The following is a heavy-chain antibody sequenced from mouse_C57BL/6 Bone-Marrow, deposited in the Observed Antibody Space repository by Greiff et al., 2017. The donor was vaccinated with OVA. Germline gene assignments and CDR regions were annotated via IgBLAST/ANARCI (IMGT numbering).Heavy chain of an antibody. CDR3: ARSRLTGWYYFDY. CDR2: INPNNGGT. J-gene: IGHJ2*01. V-gene: IGHV1-26*01. CDR1: GYTFTDYY. Sequence: EVQLQQSGPELVKPGASVKISCKASGYTFTDYYMNWVKQSHGKSLEWIGDINPNNGGTSYNQKFKGKATLTVDKSSSTAYMELRSLTSEDSAVYYCARSRLTGWYYFDYWGQGTTLTVSS. D-gene: IGHD4-1*01.